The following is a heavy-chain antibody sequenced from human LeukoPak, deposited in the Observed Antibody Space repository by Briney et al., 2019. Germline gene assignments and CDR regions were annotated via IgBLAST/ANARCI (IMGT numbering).Heavy chain of an antibody. J-gene: IGHJ6*03. CDR2: ISGSSSYI. CDR1: GFTFSTYN. D-gene: IGHD4-17*01. Sequence: GGSLRLSCAASGFTFSTYNMNWVRRAPGKGLEWVSSISGSSSYIYYADLVKGRFTISRDNAKNSLYLQMNSLRAEDTAVYYCARDAVHYRDVWGKGTTVTVSS. V-gene: IGHV3-21*01. CDR3: ARDAVHYRDV.